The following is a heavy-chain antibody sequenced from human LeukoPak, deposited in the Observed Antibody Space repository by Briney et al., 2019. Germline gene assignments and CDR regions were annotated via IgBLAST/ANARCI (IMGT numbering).Heavy chain of an antibody. CDR1: GFTFSSYG. Sequence: GGSLRLSCAASGFTFSSYGMHWVRQAPGKGLGWVAFIRYDGSNKYYADSVKGRFTISRDNSKNTLYLQMNSLRAEDTAVYYSAKDESSSWYNWFDPWVQGNLVTVSS. D-gene: IGHD6-13*01. CDR2: IRYDGSNK. J-gene: IGHJ5*02. CDR3: AKDESSSWYNWFDP. V-gene: IGHV3-30*02.